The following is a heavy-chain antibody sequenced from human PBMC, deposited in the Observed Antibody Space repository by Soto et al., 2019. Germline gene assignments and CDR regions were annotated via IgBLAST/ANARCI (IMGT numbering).Heavy chain of an antibody. CDR2: IYYTGSN. J-gene: IGHJ4*02. CDR1: GECIASSNYY. D-gene: IGHD5-18*01. Sequence: EALSVTSIKSGECIASSNYYVAWIRQPPGKGREWIGSIYYTGSNYYSPSLKSRVTISVDTSKKQFSRSLTSVAASDTAVYYSARVRGYIDGYPFDYWGQGTLVTVTS. V-gene: IGHV4-39*02. CDR3: ARVRGYIDGYPFDY.